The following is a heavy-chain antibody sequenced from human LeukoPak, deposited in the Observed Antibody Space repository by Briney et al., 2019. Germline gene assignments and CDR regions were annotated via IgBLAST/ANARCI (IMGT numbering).Heavy chain of an antibody. D-gene: IGHD1-1*01. CDR1: GYSISSGYY. Sequence: SETLSHTCTVSGYSISSGYYWGWIRQPPGKGLEWIGSIYYSGSTYYNPSLKSRVTISVDTSKNQFSLKLSSVTAADTAVYYCARGGTLDAFDIWGQGTMVTVSS. CDR3: ARGGTLDAFDI. V-gene: IGHV4-38-2*02. J-gene: IGHJ3*02. CDR2: IYYSGST.